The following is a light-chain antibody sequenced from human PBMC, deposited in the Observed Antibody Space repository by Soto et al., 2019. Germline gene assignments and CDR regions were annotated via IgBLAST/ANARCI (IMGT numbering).Light chain of an antibody. CDR1: SGDIGGYDY. CDR2: EVT. Sequence: QSALTQPPSASGSPGQSVTISCTGTSGDIGGYDYVSWYQQHPGKAPKLMIYEVTKRPLGVPDRFSGSKSGNTASLTVSGLQAEDEADYYCSSYTGSTTFVAFGGWTKLTVL. V-gene: IGLV2-8*01. CDR3: SSYTGSTTFVA. J-gene: IGLJ2*01.